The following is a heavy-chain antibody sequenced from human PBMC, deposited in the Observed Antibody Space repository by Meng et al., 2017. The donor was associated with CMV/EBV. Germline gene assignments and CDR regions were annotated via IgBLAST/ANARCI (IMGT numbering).Heavy chain of an antibody. Sequence: GGSLRLSCAASGFTFSSYWMSWVRQAPGKGLEWVANIKQDGSEKYYVDSVKGRSTISRDNAKNSLYLQMNSLRAEDTAVYYCARGYCSSTSCSAPDYWGQGTLVTVSS. D-gene: IGHD2-2*01. CDR3: ARGYCSSTSCSAPDY. CDR1: GFTFSSYW. CDR2: IKQDGSEK. V-gene: IGHV3-7*01. J-gene: IGHJ4*02.